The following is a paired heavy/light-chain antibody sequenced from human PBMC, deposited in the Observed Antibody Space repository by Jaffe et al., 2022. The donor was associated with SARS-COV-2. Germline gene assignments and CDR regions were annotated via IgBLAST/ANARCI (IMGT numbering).Heavy chain of an antibody. CDR2: IIPILGIT. J-gene: IGHJ6*02. Sequence: QVQLVQSGAEVKKPGSSMKVSCKASGGTFSRYSISWVRQAPGQGLEWMGRIIPILGITNSAQKFQGRVTITADKSTSTAYMELSSLRSEDTAVYYCSRALYCSSTSLVDDCDYYYYYGMDVWGQGTTVTVSS. V-gene: IGHV1-69*02. CDR3: SRALYCSSTSLVDDCDYYYYYGMDV. D-gene: IGHD2-2*01. CDR1: GGTFSRYS.
Light chain of an antibody. CDR3: QAWDSITAGWV. V-gene: IGLV3-1*01. CDR1: KLGDKY. CDR2: QNT. Sequence: SYELTQPPSVSVSPRQTASIACSGDKLGDKYTCWYQQKPGQSPVLVIYQNTKRPSGIPERFSGSNSGNTATLTISGTQAMDEADYFCQAWDSITAGWVFGGGTKLTVL. J-gene: IGLJ3*02.